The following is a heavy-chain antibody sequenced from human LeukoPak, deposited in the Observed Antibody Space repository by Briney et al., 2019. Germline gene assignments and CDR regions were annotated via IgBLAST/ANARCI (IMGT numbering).Heavy chain of an antibody. D-gene: IGHD4-11*01. V-gene: IGHV3-74*01. CDR2: ITTDGRST. Sequence: QSGGSLRLSCAASDFTFSSYWMHWVRQVPGKGLVWVSRITTDGRSTSYADSVKGRFTMSRDNAKNTLYLQMNSLRDEDTAVYYCARGSSVSLDYWGQGTLVIVSS. CDR3: ARGSSVSLDY. J-gene: IGHJ4*02. CDR1: DFTFSSYW.